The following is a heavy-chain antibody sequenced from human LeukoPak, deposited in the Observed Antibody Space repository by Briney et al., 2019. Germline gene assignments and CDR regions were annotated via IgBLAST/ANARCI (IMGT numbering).Heavy chain of an antibody. CDR1: GFTFSSYW. V-gene: IGHV3-7*01. CDR3: AREDYYDKRAFDI. Sequence: GGSLRLSCAASGFTFSSYWMSWVRQAPGKGLEWVANIKQDGSEKYYVDSVKGRFTISRDKAKNSLYPQMNSLRAEDTAVYYCAREDYYDKRAFDIWGQGTMVTVSS. CDR2: IKQDGSEK. D-gene: IGHD3-22*01. J-gene: IGHJ3*02.